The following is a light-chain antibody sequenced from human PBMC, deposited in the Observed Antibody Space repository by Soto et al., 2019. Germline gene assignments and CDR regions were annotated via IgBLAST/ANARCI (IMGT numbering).Light chain of an antibody. CDR2: GAS. Sequence: EVVMTQSPATLSVSPGDTATLSCRSSQSVSSSVAWYQQKTGQPPRLLIYGASTRATGVPARFSGSGSGTEFTLTISRLQSVDFAVYYCQQYYNWRPRFGQGTKVDIK. CDR3: QQYYNWRPR. CDR1: QSVSSS. J-gene: IGKJ1*01. V-gene: IGKV3-15*01.